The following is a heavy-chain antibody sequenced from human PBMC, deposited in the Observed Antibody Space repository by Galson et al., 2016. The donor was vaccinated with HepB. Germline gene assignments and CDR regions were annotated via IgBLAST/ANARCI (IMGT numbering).Heavy chain of an antibody. J-gene: IGHJ4*02. CDR2: ISYDGSNK. D-gene: IGHD3-16*02. CDR1: GFTFSSYA. CDR3: ARESRAYVWGSYPPVEEGWRDFDY. V-gene: IGHV3-30-3*01. Sequence: SLRLSCAASGFTFSSYAMHWVRQAPGKGLEWVAVISYDGSNKYYADSVKGRFTISRDNSKNTLYLQMNSLRTEDTAVYYCARESRAYVWGSYPPVEEGWRDFDYWGQGTLVTVSS.